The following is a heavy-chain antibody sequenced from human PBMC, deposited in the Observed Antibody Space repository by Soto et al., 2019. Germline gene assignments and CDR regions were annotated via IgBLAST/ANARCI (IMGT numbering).Heavy chain of an antibody. CDR3: ATEGLCTNGVCTGRAFDI. Sequence: GASVKVSCKASGYTFTSYGISWVRQAPGQGLEWMGWISAYNGNTNYAQKFQGRVTMTEDTSTDTAYMELSSLRSEDTAVYYCATEGLCTNGVCTGRAFDIWGQGTMVTVSS. D-gene: IGHD2-8*01. CDR1: GYTFTSYG. V-gene: IGHV1-18*01. J-gene: IGHJ3*02. CDR2: ISAYNGNT.